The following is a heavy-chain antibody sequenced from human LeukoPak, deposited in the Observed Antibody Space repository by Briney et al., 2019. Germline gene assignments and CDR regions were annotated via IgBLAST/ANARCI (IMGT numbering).Heavy chain of an antibody. V-gene: IGHV3-23*01. CDR2: ITAGSDTA. D-gene: IGHD4-17*01. Sequence: GGSLRLSCIASGFTFSTYAMMWVRQTPGKGLEGVSAITAGSDTAQYADSVKGRFTISRDVSQHTLFLKINSMRAEDTAVYYCARDPNGNYIGAFDMWGPGTMVTVSS. CDR3: ARDPNGNYIGAFDM. J-gene: IGHJ3*02. CDR1: GFTFSTYA.